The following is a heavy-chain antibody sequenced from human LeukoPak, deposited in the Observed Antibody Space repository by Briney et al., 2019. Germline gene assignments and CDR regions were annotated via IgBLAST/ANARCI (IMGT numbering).Heavy chain of an antibody. D-gene: IGHD3-10*01. J-gene: IGHJ6*03. Sequence: GGSLRLSCAASGFTFSSYGMSWVRQAPGKGLEWVSAISGSGGSTYYADSVKGRFTISRDNSKNTLYLQMNSLRAEDTAVYYCARVYYCSGGLYYHYYYMDVWGKGTTVNIFS. CDR2: ISGSGGST. V-gene: IGHV3-23*01. CDR3: ARVYYCSGGLYYHYYYMDV. CDR1: GFTFSSYG.